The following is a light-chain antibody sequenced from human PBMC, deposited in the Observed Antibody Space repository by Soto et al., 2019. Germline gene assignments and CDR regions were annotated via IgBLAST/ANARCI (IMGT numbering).Light chain of an antibody. J-gene: IGKJ1*01. Sequence: EIVLTQSPGTLSLSPGERATLSCRASQSVSSSYLAWYQQKPGQAPRLLIYGASGRATSIPDRFSGSGSGTGFTLTISSLEPEDFAVYYCQQYGSSPRGTFGQGTKVEIK. V-gene: IGKV3-20*01. CDR3: QQYGSSPRGT. CDR1: QSVSSSY. CDR2: GAS.